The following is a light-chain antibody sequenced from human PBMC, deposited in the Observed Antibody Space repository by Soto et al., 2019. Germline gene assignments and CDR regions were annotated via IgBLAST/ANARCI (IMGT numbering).Light chain of an antibody. V-gene: IGLV2-14*03. J-gene: IGLJ1*01. CDR2: AVS. CDR3: ISYTDRQSYL. CDR1: SSDIGSYNH. Sequence: QSVLTQPASVSGSPGQSITISRSGTSSDIGSYNHVARYQQFPGKSPKLMIYAVSDRPSGVSDRFSGSKSGITASLTISGLQTEDEADYYCISYTDRQSYLFGTGTKVTVL.